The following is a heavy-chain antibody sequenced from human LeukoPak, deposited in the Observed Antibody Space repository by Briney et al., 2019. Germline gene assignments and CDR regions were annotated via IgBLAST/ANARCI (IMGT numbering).Heavy chain of an antibody. V-gene: IGHV3-23*01. Sequence: GGSLRLSCAASGFTFSSYGMSWVRQTPGKGLEWVSLISESDSSTYYADSVKGRFTISRDISKNTVYLQMNSLRAEDTAVYYCTNGWHIDYWGQGTLVIVSS. CDR3: TNGWHIDY. CDR2: ISESDSST. J-gene: IGHJ4*02. D-gene: IGHD6-19*01. CDR1: GFTFSSYG.